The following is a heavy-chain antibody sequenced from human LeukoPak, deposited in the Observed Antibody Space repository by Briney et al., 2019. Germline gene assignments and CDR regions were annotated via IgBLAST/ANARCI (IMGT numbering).Heavy chain of an antibody. CDR1: GDSVSNNIAA. V-gene: IGHV6-1*01. CDR3: SRVVRGVFDS. Sequence: SQTLSLTCVISGDSVSNNIAAWNWIRQSPSRGLEWLGRTYYTSKWFNDYAISVNSRITIKPDTSKNQFSLVLSSVTPEDTGIYYCSRVVRGVFDSWGQGTLVTVSS. CDR2: TYYTSKWFN. J-gene: IGHJ4*02. D-gene: IGHD3-10*01.